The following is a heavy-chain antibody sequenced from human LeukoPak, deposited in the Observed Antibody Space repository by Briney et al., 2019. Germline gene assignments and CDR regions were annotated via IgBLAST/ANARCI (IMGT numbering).Heavy chain of an antibody. CDR2: ISYDGSNK. V-gene: IGHV3-30-3*01. Sequence: PGGSLRLSCAASGFTFSSYAMHWVRQAPGKGLEWVAVISYDGSNKYYADSVKGRFTISRDNSKNTLYLQMNSLRAEDTAVYYCARDIGRRGVRGVPWVYWGQGTLVTVSS. D-gene: IGHD3-10*01. CDR3: ARDIGRRGVRGVPWVY. CDR1: GFTFSSYA. J-gene: IGHJ4*02.